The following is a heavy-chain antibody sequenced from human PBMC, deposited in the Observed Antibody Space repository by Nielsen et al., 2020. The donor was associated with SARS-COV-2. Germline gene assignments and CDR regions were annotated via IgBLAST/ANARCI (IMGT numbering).Heavy chain of an antibody. V-gene: IGHV4-39*01. CDR3: ARRDFWSGYYTPYGMDV. J-gene: IGHJ6*02. CDR1: GGSISSSSYY. D-gene: IGHD3-3*01. CDR2: IYYSGST. Sequence: SETLSLTCTVSGGSISSSSYYWGWIRRPPGKGLEWIGSIYYSGSTYYNPSLKSRVTISVDTSKNQFSLKLSSVTAADTAVYYCARRDFWSGYYTPYGMDVWGQGTTVTVSS.